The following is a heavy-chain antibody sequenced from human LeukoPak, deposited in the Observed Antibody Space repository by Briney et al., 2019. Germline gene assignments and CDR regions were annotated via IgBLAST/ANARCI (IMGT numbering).Heavy chain of an antibody. CDR3: AKTLDYSSTRYHPHMDV. CDR2: ISGSGGST. J-gene: IGHJ6*03. D-gene: IGHD4-11*01. CDR1: GFTFSSYA. V-gene: IGHV3-23*01. Sequence: PGGSLRLSCAASGFTFSSYAMSWVRQAPGKGLEWVSAISGSGGSTYYADSVKGRFTISRDNSKNTLYLQMNSLRAEDTAVYYCAKTLDYSSTRYHPHMDVWGKGTTVTVSS.